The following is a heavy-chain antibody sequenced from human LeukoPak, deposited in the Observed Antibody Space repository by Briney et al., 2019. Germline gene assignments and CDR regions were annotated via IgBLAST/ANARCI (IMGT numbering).Heavy chain of an antibody. CDR1: GGSIGSYY. J-gene: IGHJ4*02. CDR2: IYTSGGT. Sequence: PSETLSLTCTVSGGSIGSYYWSWIRPPAGKGLEWFGQIYTSGGTVYNPSLKSRVSMSVDTSKNQFSLKLSSVTAADTAVYYCARGVFYYDTSGRGYYFDYWGQGTLVTVSS. V-gene: IGHV4-4*07. CDR3: ARGVFYYDTSGRGYYFDY. D-gene: IGHD3-22*01.